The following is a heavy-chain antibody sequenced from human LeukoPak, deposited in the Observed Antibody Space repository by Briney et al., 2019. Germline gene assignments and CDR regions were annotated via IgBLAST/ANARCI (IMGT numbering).Heavy chain of an antibody. Sequence: GGSLRLSCAASGFTFSSFWMSWVRQAPGKGLEWVANIKQDGSEKYYVDSVRGRFTISRDNAKNSLYLQMNSLRAEDTAVYYCARVGLGHNWFDPWGQGTLVTVSS. CDR1: GFTFSSFW. CDR2: IKQDGSEK. D-gene: IGHD7-27*01. V-gene: IGHV3-7*05. J-gene: IGHJ5*02. CDR3: ARVGLGHNWFDP.